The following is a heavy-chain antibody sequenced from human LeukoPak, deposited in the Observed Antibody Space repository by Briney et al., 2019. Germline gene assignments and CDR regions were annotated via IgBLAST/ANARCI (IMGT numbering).Heavy chain of an antibody. J-gene: IGHJ6*02. Sequence: GASVKVSCKASGYTFTGYYMHWVRQAPGQGLEWMGWINPNSGGTNYAQKFQGRVTMIRDTSISTAYMELSRLRSDDTAVYYCARGTSAAGNPYYYYYYGMDVWGQGTTVTVSS. V-gene: IGHV1-2*02. CDR3: ARGTSAAGNPYYYYYYGMDV. CDR1: GYTFTGYY. D-gene: IGHD6-13*01. CDR2: INPNSGGT.